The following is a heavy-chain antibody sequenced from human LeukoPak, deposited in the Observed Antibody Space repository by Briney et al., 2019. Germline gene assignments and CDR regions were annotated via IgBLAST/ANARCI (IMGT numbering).Heavy chain of an antibody. CDR3: ARGGSDTAMAHDY. J-gene: IGHJ4*02. CDR2: INRGGSRT. CDR1: GFTFSNHW. Sequence: GGSLRLSCAASGFTFSNHWMHWVRQAPGKGLMWVSRINRGGSRTDYADSVKGRFTISRDDAKDTLYLQLNSLRAEDTAVYFCARGGSDTAMAHDYWGQGTLVTVSS. D-gene: IGHD5-18*01. V-gene: IGHV3-74*01.